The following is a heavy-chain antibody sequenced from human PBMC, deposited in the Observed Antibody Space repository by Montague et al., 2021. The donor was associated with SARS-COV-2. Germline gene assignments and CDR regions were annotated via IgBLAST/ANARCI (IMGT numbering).Heavy chain of an antibody. CDR1: GGTISSSNC. Sequence: SETLSLTCAVSGGTISSSNCWRWLRPPPGTGLEWIGEIYLSGSTNYNPSLKSRATISVDNSKNQFSLKLSSVTAADTAVYYCARDPDCSGGNCYYYFDYWGKGTLVTVSS. CDR2: IYLSGST. V-gene: IGHV4-4*02. CDR3: ARDPDCSGGNCYYYFDY. J-gene: IGHJ4*02. D-gene: IGHD2-15*01.